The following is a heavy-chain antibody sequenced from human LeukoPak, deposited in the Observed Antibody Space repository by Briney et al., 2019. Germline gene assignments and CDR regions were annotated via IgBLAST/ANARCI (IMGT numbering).Heavy chain of an antibody. CDR1: GGSISSSSYY. J-gene: IGHJ4*02. V-gene: IGHV4-39*01. CDR3: TRHQWWLAPRNFDY. D-gene: IGHD2-8*01. Sequence: PSETLSLTCTVSGGSISSSSYYWGWIRQPPGKGLEWIGSIYHSGSTYYNPSLKSRVTISVDTSKNQFSLKLSSVTAAVMAVYYCTRHQWWLAPRNFDYWGQGTLVTVSS. CDR2: IYHSGST.